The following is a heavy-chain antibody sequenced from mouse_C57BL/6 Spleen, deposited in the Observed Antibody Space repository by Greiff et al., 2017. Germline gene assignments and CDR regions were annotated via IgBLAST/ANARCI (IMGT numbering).Heavy chain of an antibody. CDR2: IVPEDGDT. V-gene: IGHV14-2*01. CDR1: GFNIKDYY. J-gene: IGHJ3*01. Sequence: VQLQQSGAELVKPGASVKLSCTASGFNIKDYYMHWVKQRTEQGLEWIGRIVPEDGDTKYAPKFQGKATITADTSSNTAYLQLSSLTSEDTAVYYGASSVGYYWFAYWGQGTPVTVSA. CDR3: ASSVGYYWFAY. D-gene: IGHD2-3*01.